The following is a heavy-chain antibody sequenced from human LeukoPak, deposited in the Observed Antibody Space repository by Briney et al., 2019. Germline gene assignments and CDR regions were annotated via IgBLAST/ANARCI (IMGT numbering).Heavy chain of an antibody. CDR1: GGSISSHYY. V-gene: IGHV4-39*01. J-gene: IGHJ4*02. D-gene: IGHD3-10*01. Sequence: SETLSLTCTVSGGSISSHYYWIWIRQPPGKGLEWIGSIYYSGSTYYNPSLKSRVTISVDTSKNQFSLKLTSLTAAETAVYYCARQYGSGSAYTPVVDLWGQGTLVTVSS. CDR3: ARQYGSGSAYTPVVDL. CDR2: IYYSGST.